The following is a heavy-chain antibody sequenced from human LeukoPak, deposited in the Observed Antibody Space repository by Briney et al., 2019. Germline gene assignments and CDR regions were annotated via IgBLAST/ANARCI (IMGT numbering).Heavy chain of an antibody. V-gene: IGHV1-69*04. CDR2: IIPILGIA. Sequence: SVKVSCKASGGTFSCYATSWVRQAPGQGLEWMGRIIPILGIANYAQKFQGRVTITADKSTSTAYMELSSLRSEDTAVYYCAYNELGSIDPWGQGTLVTVSS. CDR3: AYNELGSIDP. J-gene: IGHJ5*02. CDR1: GGTFSCYA. D-gene: IGHD1-14*01.